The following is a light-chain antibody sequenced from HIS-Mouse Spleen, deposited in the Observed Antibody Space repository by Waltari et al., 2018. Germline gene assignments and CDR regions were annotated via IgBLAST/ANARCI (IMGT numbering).Light chain of an antibody. CDR3: CSYAGSSTWV. V-gene: IGLV2-23*01. CDR2: EGS. Sequence: ALTQPASVSGSPGQSITISCTGTSIDVGSYNLVSWYQQHPGKAPKLMIYEGSKRPSGVSNRFSGSKSGNTASLTISGLQAEDEADYYCCSYAGSSTWVFGGGTKLTVL. CDR1: SIDVGSYNL. J-gene: IGLJ3*02.